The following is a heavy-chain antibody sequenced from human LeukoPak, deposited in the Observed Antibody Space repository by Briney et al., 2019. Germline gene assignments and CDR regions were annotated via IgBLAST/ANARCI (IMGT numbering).Heavy chain of an antibody. CDR2: ISSSSSYI. CDR1: GFTFSSYS. CDR3: ARDFRSGSQTVFDY. D-gene: IGHD1-26*01. Sequence: GGSLRLSCAASGFTFSSYSMNWVRQAPGKGLEWVSSISSSSSYIYYADSVKGRFIISRDNAKNSLYLQMNSLRAEDTAVYYCARDFRSGSQTVFDYWGQGTLVTVSS. J-gene: IGHJ4*02. V-gene: IGHV3-21*01.